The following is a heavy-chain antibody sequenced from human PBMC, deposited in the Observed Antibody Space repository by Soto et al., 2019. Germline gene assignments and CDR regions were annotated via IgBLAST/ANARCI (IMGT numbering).Heavy chain of an antibody. J-gene: IGHJ4*02. D-gene: IGHD1-1*01. V-gene: IGHV3-23*01. CDR1: AFTFSGSA. CDR2: ITKTGDDT. Sequence: EVQVLESGGGLVQPGGSLRLSCAASAFTFSGSAMTWVRQAPGKGLEWLSTITKTGDDTYYADSVKGRFTISRDDPKNTVYLQMSGLRVEDTAVYHCVKGGWGTVVDYWGQGTPVIVSS. CDR3: VKGGWGTVVDY.